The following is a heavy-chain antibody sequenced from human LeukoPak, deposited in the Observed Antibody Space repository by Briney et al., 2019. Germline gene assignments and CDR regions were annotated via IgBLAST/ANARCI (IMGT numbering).Heavy chain of an antibody. Sequence: GGSLRLSCAASGFTFSSYAMHWVRQAPGKGLEWVAVISYDGSNKYYADSVKGRFTISRDNSKNTLYLQMNSLRAEDTAVYYCARGLLRRYYYDSSGYYWGYFDYWGQGTLVTVSS. V-gene: IGHV3-30*04. CDR2: ISYDGSNK. CDR3: ARGLLRRYYYDSSGYYWGYFDY. J-gene: IGHJ4*02. CDR1: GFTFSSYA. D-gene: IGHD3-22*01.